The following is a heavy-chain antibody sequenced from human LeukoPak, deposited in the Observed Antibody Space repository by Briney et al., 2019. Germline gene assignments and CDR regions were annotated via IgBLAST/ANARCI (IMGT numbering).Heavy chain of an antibody. D-gene: IGHD3-16*02. J-gene: IGHJ4*02. V-gene: IGHV1-18*01. CDR3: ARVGLDVWGSYRYTESY. CDR1: GYTFTSYG. CDR2: ISAYNGNT. Sequence: ASVKVSCKASGYTFTSYGISWVRQAPGQGLEWMGWISAYNGNTNYAQKLQGRVTMTTDTSTSTAYMELRSLRSDDTAVYYCARVGLDVWGSYRYTESYWGQGTLVTVSS.